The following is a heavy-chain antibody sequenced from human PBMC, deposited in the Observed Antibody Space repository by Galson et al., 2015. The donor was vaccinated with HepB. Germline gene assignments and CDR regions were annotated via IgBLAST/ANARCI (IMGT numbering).Heavy chain of an antibody. Sequence: SVKVSCKASGYTFTSYAMHWVRQAPGQRLEWMGWINAGNGNTKYSQKFQGRVTITRDTSASTAYMELSSLRSEDTAVYYCAREGRGYGGNSGGFDYWGQGTLVTVSS. D-gene: IGHD4-23*01. CDR3: AREGRGYGGNSGGFDY. CDR2: INAGNGNT. V-gene: IGHV1-3*01. J-gene: IGHJ4*02. CDR1: GYTFTSYA.